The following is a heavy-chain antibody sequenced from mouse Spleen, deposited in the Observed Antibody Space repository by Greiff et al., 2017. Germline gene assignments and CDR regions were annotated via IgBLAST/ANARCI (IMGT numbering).Heavy chain of an antibody. CDR3: ARREDYYGSRGYFDV. CDR1: GYTFTSYV. V-gene: IGHV1-14*01. CDR2: INPYNDGT. Sequence: EVQLQQSGPELVKPGASVKMSCKASGYTFTSYVMHWVKQKPGQGLEWIGYINPYNDGTKYNEKFKGKATLTSDKSSSTAYMELSSLTSEDSAVYYCARREDYYGSRGYFDVWGAGTTVTVSS. J-gene: IGHJ1*01. D-gene: IGHD1-1*01.